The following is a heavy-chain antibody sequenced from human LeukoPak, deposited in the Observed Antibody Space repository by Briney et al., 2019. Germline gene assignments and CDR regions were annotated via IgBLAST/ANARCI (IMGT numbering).Heavy chain of an antibody. CDR2: IIPIFGTA. CDR1: GGTSSSYA. J-gene: IGHJ3*02. D-gene: IGHD2-2*01. Sequence: SVKVSCKASGGTSSSYAISWVRQAPGQGLEWMGGIIPIFGTANYAQKFQGRVTITADKSTSTAYMELSSLRSEDTAVYYCARGEVVPAAIGAFDIWGQGTMVTVSS. CDR3: ARGEVVPAAIGAFDI. V-gene: IGHV1-69*06.